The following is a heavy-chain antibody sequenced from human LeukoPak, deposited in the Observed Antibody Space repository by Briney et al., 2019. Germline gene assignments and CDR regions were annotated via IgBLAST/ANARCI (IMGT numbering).Heavy chain of an antibody. Sequence: SGGSLRLSCAASGFTFSRYGMHWVRQAPGKALEWVAVISNDGSKQYYADSVKGRFTISRDNAKNTLYLQMSSLRAEDTAVYYCARDYYDSPGAFDIWGQGTMVTVSS. D-gene: IGHD3-22*01. J-gene: IGHJ3*02. CDR3: ARDYYDSPGAFDI. CDR2: ISNDGSKQ. V-gene: IGHV3-30*03. CDR1: GFTFSRYG.